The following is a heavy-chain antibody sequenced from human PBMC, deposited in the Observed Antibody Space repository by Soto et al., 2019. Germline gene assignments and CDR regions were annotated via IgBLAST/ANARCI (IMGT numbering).Heavy chain of an antibody. CDR1: RYNFHTYW. Sequence: PRESLKISCKGSRYNFHTYWIAWVHHMPGKGLEWMGFIYPHDSDTRYSPSFRGQVTISADKSINTAYLQWTSLKASDTAIYFCARPTDYHYGMQVWGQGTTVTVSS. J-gene: IGHJ6*02. D-gene: IGHD4-17*01. CDR3: ARPTDYHYGMQV. CDR2: IYPHDSDT. V-gene: IGHV5-51*07.